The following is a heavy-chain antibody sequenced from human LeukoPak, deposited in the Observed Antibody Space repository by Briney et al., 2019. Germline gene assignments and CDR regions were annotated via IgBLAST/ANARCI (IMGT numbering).Heavy chain of an antibody. CDR2: ISSRGSTI. V-gene: IGHV3-48*03. J-gene: IGHJ3*02. Sequence: PGGPLRLSCAASGFTFSSYEMIWVRQAPGKGLEWVSYISSRGSTIFYADSLKGRFTISRDNAKNSLYLQMNSLRAEDTAVYYCATKAYYYDSSGYQNDAFNIWGQGTMVTVSS. D-gene: IGHD3-22*01. CDR1: GFTFSSYE. CDR3: ATKAYYYDSSGYQNDAFNI.